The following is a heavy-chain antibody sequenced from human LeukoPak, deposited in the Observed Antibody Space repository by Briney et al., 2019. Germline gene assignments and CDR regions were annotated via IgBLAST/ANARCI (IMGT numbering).Heavy chain of an antibody. CDR3: ARGSQVGAAGLYYYGMDV. CDR1: GFTFSDYY. V-gene: IGHV3-11*01. Sequence: KPGGSLRLSCAASGFTFSDYYMSWIRQAPGKGLEWVSYISSSGSTIYYADSVKGRFTISRDNAKNSLYLQMNSLGAEDTAVYYCARGSQVGAAGLYYYGMDVWGQGTTVTVSS. CDR2: ISSSGSTI. J-gene: IGHJ6*02. D-gene: IGHD1-26*01.